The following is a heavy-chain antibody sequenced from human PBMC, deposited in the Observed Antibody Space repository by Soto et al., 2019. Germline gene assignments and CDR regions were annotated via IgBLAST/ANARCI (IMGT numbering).Heavy chain of an antibody. V-gene: IGHV1-3*01. Sequence: QVQLVQSGAEVKKPGASVKVSCKASGYTFTSYAMNWVRQAPGQRLEWMGWINAGNGNTKYSPKFQDRVTITRHASARSAYMDLSSLRSEDTAVYYCARDVGATGDWGQGTLVTCSS. CDR3: ARDVGATGD. J-gene: IGHJ4*02. CDR1: GYTFTSYA. D-gene: IGHD1-26*01. CDR2: INAGNGNT.